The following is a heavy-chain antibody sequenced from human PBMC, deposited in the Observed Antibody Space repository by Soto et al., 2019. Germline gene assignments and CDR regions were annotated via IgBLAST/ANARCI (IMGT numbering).Heavy chain of an antibody. CDR1: GFTFSSYG. CDR3: AKELGLWSGYLDAFDI. CDR2: TSYDGSKK. D-gene: IGHD3-3*01. J-gene: IGHJ3*02. V-gene: IGHV3-30*18. Sequence: QVQLVESGGGVVQPGRSRRLSCAASGFTFSSYGTHWVRQAPGKGLEWVAVTSYDGSKKYYGDSVKGRFTISRDNSMNTVYLQMDSLSAEDTAVYYCAKELGLWSGYLDAFDIWGQGTMVTVSS.